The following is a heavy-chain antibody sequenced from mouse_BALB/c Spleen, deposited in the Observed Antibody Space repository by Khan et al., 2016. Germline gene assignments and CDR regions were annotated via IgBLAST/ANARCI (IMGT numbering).Heavy chain of an antibody. J-gene: IGHJ2*01. V-gene: IGHV1-87*01. D-gene: IGHD1-1*01. CDR1: GYTFTSYW. Sequence: VQLQESGAELARPGASVKLSCKASGYTFTSYWMQWVKQRPGQGLEWIGAIYPGDGDTRYTQKFKGKATLTADQSSSTAYMQLSSLASEDSAVYYCASYYGSSYDYLDYWGQGTTHTVS. CDR3: ASYYGSSYDYLDY. CDR2: IYPGDGDT.